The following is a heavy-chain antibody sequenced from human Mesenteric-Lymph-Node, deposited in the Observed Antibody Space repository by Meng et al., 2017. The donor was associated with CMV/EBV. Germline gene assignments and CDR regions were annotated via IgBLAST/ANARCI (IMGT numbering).Heavy chain of an antibody. Sequence: GESLKISCAASGFTFSSYSMNWVRQAPGKGLEWVSSISSSSSYIYYADSVKGRFTISRDNAKNSLYLQMNSLRAEDTAVYYCARDPTYSPIYYYGMDVWGQGTTVTVSS. CDR1: GFTFSSYS. CDR3: ARDPTYSPIYYYGMDV. CDR2: ISSSSSYI. V-gene: IGHV3-21*01. J-gene: IGHJ6*02. D-gene: IGHD4-11*01.